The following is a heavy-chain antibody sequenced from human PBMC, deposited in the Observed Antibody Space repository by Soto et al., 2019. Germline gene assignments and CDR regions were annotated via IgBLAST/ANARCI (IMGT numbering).Heavy chain of an antibody. J-gene: IGHJ4*02. Sequence: QITLKESGPSLVKPTQPLTLTCTFSGFSLTTNGVGVGWIRQSPGEALEWLALIYWDDDTRYSPSLKSRLTITKDTSKNQVVLTMTNMDSVDTATYYCAYCGYYSSSWFPDYWGQGTLVTVSS. CDR2: IYWDDDT. V-gene: IGHV2-5*02. CDR3: AYCGYYSSSWFPDY. CDR1: GFSLTTNGVG. D-gene: IGHD6-13*01.